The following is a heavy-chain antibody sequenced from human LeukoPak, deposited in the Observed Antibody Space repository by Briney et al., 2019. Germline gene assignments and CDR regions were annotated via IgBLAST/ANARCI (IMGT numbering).Heavy chain of an antibody. J-gene: IGHJ4*02. D-gene: IGHD3-16*02. V-gene: IGHV1-18*01. CDR3: ARERLGELSLYGIDY. CDR1: GYTFTSYG. Sequence: ASVKVSCKASGYTFTSYGISWVRQAPGQGLEWMGWISAYNGNTNYAQKLQGRVTMTTDTSTSTAYMELRSLRSDDTAVYYCARERLGELSLYGIDYWGQGTLVTVSS. CDR2: ISAYNGNT.